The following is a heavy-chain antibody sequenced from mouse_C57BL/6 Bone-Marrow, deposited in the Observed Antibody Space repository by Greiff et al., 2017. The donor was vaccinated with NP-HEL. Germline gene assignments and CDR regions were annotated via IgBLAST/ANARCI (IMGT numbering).Heavy chain of an antibody. J-gene: IGHJ2*01. CDR3: ARDPLDGSIDFDY. D-gene: IGHD1-1*01. V-gene: IGHV1-72*01. CDR1: GYTFTSYW. CDR2: IDPNSGGT. Sequence: QSCKASGYTFTSYWMHWVKQRPGRGLEWIGRIDPNSGGTKYNEKFKSKATLTVDKPSSTAYMQLSSLTSEESAVYYCARDPLDGSIDFDYWGQGTTLTVSS.